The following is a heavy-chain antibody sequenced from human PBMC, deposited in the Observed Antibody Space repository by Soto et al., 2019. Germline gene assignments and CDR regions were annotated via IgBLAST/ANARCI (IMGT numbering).Heavy chain of an antibody. CDR3: ATARIDY. V-gene: IGHV3-7*03. CDR2: ISPEGSEK. CDR1: GFIFSDYW. Sequence: EVQLVESGGGLVQPGGTLRHSCAVSGFIFSDYWMTWVRQAPGKGLEWVATISPEGSEKYYVDSLKGRFTISRDNAKNSLYLQMISLRAEDTALYYCATARIDYWGRGTLITVSS. J-gene: IGHJ4*02.